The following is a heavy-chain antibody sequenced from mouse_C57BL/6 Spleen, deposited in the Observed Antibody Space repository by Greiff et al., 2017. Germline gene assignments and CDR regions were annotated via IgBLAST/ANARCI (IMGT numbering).Heavy chain of an antibody. CDR3: AREYYGSSYDY. CDR2: ISDGGSYT. D-gene: IGHD1-1*01. V-gene: IGHV5-4*01. Sequence: VQLKESGGGLVKPGGSLKLSCAASGFTFSSYAMSWVRQTPEKRLEWVATISDGGSYTYYPDNVKGRFTISRDNAKNNLYLQMSHLKSEDTAMYYCAREYYGSSYDYWGQGTTLTVSS. CDR1: GFTFSSYA. J-gene: IGHJ2*01.